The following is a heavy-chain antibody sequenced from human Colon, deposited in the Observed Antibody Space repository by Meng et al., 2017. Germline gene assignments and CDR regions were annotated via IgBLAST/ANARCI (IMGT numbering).Heavy chain of an antibody. CDR1: AYTFTGYY. Sequence: ASVKVSCKTSAYTFTGYYMNWVRQAPGQGLEWMGRINPNTGDTIYAQNFQGRVTMTRDTSISTAYMELSSLTSDDTAVYYCARMRVRGQGYFDLWGRGTLVTVSS. D-gene: IGHD3-10*01. V-gene: IGHV1-2*06. CDR3: ARMRVRGQGYFDL. CDR2: INPNTGDT. J-gene: IGHJ2*01.